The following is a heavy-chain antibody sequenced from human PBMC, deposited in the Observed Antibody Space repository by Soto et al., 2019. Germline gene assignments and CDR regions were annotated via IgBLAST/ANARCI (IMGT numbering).Heavy chain of an antibody. J-gene: IGHJ6*02. CDR2: INPSGGST. CDR1: GYTFTSYY. D-gene: IGHD1-7*01. CDR3: ARESPLELQNGMDV. V-gene: IGHV1-2*04. Sequence: ASVKVSCKASGYTFTSYYMHWVRQAPGQGLEWMGIINPSGGSTNYAQKFQGWVTMTRDTSISTAYMELSRLRSDDTAVYYCARESPLELQNGMDVWGQGTTVTVS.